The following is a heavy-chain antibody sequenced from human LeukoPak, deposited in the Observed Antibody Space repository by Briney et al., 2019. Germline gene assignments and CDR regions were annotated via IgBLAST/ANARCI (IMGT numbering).Heavy chain of an antibody. V-gene: IGHV1-69*04. CDR3: ARDPRGGYYFDY. J-gene: IGHJ4*02. Sequence: SVKGSCKASGGTFSSYTISWVRQAPGQGLEWMGRIITILGIANYAQKFQGRVTITADKSTSTAYMELSSLRSEDTAVYYCARDPRGGYYFDYWGQGTLVTVSS. CDR1: GGTFSSYT. CDR2: IITILGIA. D-gene: IGHD3-10*01.